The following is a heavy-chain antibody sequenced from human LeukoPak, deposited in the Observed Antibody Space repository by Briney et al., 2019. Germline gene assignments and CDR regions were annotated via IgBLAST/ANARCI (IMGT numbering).Heavy chain of an antibody. D-gene: IGHD6-6*01. CDR1: GFTFSSYS. V-gene: IGHV3-21*04. CDR3: ARTSIAARYYYMDV. J-gene: IGHJ6*03. CDR2: ISSSSSYI. Sequence: PGGSLRLSCAASGFTFSSYSMNWVRQAPGKGLEWVSSISSSSSYIYYADSVKGRFTISRDNAKTSLYLQMNSLRAEDTAVYYCARTSIAARYYYMDVWGKGTTVTVSS.